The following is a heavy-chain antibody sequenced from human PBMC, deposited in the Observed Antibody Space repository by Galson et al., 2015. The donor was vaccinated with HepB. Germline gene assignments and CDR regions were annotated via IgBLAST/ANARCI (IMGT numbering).Heavy chain of an antibody. V-gene: IGHV1-46*01. CDR2: INPSDGRS. D-gene: IGHD6-6*01. CDR3: ARVPYKTARSEEMDYYYAMDV. J-gene: IGHJ6*02. Sequence: SVKVSCKASGYTFINYYIHWVRQAPGQGLEWMGFINPSDGRSTYAQKIQGRVTMTRDTSTSTVYMELSSLRSEDTAVYYCARVPYKTARSEEMDYYYAMDVWGQGTTVTVSS. CDR1: GYTFINYY.